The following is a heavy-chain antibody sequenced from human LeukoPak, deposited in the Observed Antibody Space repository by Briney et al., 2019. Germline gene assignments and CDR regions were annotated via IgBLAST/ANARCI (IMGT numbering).Heavy chain of an antibody. CDR3: TTDRGIGVRLLFDY. Sequence: GGSLRLSCAASGFTFSSGWMGWVRQAPGKGLEWVGRIKSKGDGGTIDYAAPVKGRFTVSRDDSKNMFYLQMNSLKTEDTAVYYCTTDRGIGVRLLFDYWGHVILGTASS. V-gene: IGHV3-15*01. CDR2: IKSKGDGGTI. CDR1: GFTFSSGW. D-gene: IGHD6-19*01. J-gene: IGHJ4*01.